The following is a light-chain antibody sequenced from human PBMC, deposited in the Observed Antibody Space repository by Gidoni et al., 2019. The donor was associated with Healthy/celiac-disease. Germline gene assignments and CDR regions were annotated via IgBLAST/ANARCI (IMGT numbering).Light chain of an antibody. Sequence: DIQMIQSPSTLSASVGDRVTITCRASQSISSWLAWYQQKPGKAPKLLIYKASSLESGVPSRFSGSGSGTEFTLTISSLQPDDFATYYCQQYNSYSPLTFVRXDQGGDQT. V-gene: IGKV1-5*03. J-gene: IGKJ4*01. CDR2: KAS. CDR3: QQYNSYSPLT. CDR1: QSISSW.